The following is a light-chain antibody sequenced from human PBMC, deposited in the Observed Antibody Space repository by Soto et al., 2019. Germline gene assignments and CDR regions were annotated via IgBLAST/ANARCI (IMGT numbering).Light chain of an antibody. J-gene: IGLJ1*01. Sequence: QSALTQPASVSGSPGQSITLSCTGTSSDVGTYNSVSWYQQHPAKAPKLIIYEVINRPSGVSNRFSGSKSGNTASLTISGLQVEDEAEFYCSSYTTGSTFVFGTGTKLTVL. CDR2: EVI. V-gene: IGLV2-14*01. CDR3: SSYTTGSTFV. CDR1: SSDVGTYNS.